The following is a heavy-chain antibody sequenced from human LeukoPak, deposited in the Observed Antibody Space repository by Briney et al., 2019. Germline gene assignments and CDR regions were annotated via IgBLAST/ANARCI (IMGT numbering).Heavy chain of an antibody. CDR2: VYPGDSET. Sequence: GESMKISCKGSGYSFTSYWIGWVRQMPGKGLEWMGIVYPGDSETRFSPSFQGQVTMSADKSISTAYLQWSSLKASDTAMYYCAALNSGSYSFHYRGQGTLVTVSS. D-gene: IGHD1-26*01. J-gene: IGHJ4*02. V-gene: IGHV5-51*01. CDR1: GYSFTSYW. CDR3: AALNSGSYSFHY.